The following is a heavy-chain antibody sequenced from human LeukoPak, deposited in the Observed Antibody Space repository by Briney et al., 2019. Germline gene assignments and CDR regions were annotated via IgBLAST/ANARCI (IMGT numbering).Heavy chain of an antibody. J-gene: IGHJ6*03. V-gene: IGHV3-7*01. Sequence: GGSLRLSCAASGFTFSSYWMGWVRQAPGKGRGGVANIKQDGSEKYYVDSVKGRFTISRDNAKNSLYLQMNSLRAEDTAVYYCARDSHYYYYMDVWGKGTTVTVSS. CDR1: GFTFSSYW. CDR3: ARDSHYYYYMDV. CDR2: IKQDGSEK.